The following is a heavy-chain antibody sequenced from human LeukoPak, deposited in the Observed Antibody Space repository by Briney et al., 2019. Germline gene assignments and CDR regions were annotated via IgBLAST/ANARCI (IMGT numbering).Heavy chain of an antibody. CDR1: GGSISSYY. J-gene: IGHJ4*02. D-gene: IGHD2-2*01. V-gene: IGHV4-59*01. CDR3: ARSGYCSSTSCYDY. CDR2: IYYSRST. Sequence: SETLSLTCTVSGGSISSYYWSWIRQPPGKGLEWIGYIYYSRSTNYNPSLKSRVTISVDTSKNQLSLKLSSVTAADTAVYYCARSGYCSSTSCYDYWGQGTLVTVSS.